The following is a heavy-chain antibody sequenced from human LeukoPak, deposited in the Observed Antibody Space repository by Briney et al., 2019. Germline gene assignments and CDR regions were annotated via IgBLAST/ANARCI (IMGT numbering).Heavy chain of an antibody. CDR3: ASAPHVNYFDF. CDR1: GDSMTNYY. D-gene: IGHD2/OR15-2a*01. Sequence: SETLSLTCTVSGDSMTNYYWSWIRQPPGMGLEWIGYISYSGSTNYNPSLKSRVTIPIDTSKNQFSLKLSSVTAADTAVYYCASAPHVNYFDFWGQGALVTVST. J-gene: IGHJ4*02. CDR2: ISYSGST. V-gene: IGHV4-59*08.